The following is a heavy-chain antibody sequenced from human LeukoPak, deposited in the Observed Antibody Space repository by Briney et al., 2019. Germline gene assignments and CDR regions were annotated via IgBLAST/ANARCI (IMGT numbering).Heavy chain of an antibody. Sequence: QPGRSLRLSCAASGFTFSSYAMHWVRQAPGKGLEWVAVISYDGSNKYYADSVKGRFTISRDNSKNTLYLQMNSLRAEDTAVYYCARDSILWFGELLYDAFDIWGQGTMVTVSS. J-gene: IGHJ3*02. CDR3: ARDSILWFGELLYDAFDI. D-gene: IGHD3-10*01. CDR1: GFTFSSYA. V-gene: IGHV3-30-3*01. CDR2: ISYDGSNK.